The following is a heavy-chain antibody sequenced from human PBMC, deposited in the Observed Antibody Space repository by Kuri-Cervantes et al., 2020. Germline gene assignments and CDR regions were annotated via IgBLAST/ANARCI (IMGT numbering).Heavy chain of an antibody. CDR3: ARDRGANWYFDL. V-gene: IGHV1-46*01. D-gene: IGHD3-10*01. CDR2: INPSGGST. Sequence: ASVKVSCKASGYTFTSYYMHWVRQAPGQGLEWMGIINPSGGSTSYAQKFQGRVTMTRDTSASTVYMELSSLKSEDTAVYYCARDRGANWYFDLWGRGTRGTVSS. CDR1: GYTFTSYY. J-gene: IGHJ2*01.